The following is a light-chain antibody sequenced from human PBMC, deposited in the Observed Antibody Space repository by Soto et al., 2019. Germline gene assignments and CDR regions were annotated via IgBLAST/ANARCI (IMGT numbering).Light chain of an antibody. CDR3: QQSYSTPLT. J-gene: IGKJ1*01. CDR2: WAS. Sequence: DIVMTQSPDSLAVSLGERATINCKSSQSVLYSSNKKNYLAWYHQKSGQSPKVLIYWASTRESGVPDRFSGSGSGTDFTLTISRLQAEDAAVYYCQQSYSTPLTFGQGTKVEIK. CDR1: QSVLYSSNKKNY. V-gene: IGKV4-1*01.